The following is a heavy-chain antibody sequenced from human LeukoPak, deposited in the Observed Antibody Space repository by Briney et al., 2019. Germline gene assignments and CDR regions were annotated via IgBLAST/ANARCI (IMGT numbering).Heavy chain of an antibody. CDR1: GFTFSSYG. D-gene: IGHD3-3*01. V-gene: IGHV3-30*18. CDR3: AKELYDFSYYYYGMDV. J-gene: IGHJ6*02. Sequence: PGGSLRFSCAASGFTFSSYGMHWVRQAPGKGLEWVAVISYDGSNKYYADSVKGRFTISRDNSKNTLYLQMNSLRAEDTAVYYCAKELYDFSYYYYGMDVWGQGTTVTVSS. CDR2: ISYDGSNK.